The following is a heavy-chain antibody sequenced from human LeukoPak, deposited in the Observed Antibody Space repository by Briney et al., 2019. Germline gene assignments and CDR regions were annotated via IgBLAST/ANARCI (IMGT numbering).Heavy chain of an antibody. CDR1: GFTFSSYA. CDR3: AKPGGDSSGGDRD. Sequence: GGSLRLSCAASGFTFSSYAMSWVRQAPGKGLEWVAVISYDGSNKYYADSVKGRFTISRDNSKNTLYLQMNSLRAEDTAVYYCAKPGGDSSGGDRDWGQGTLVTVSS. CDR2: ISYDGSNK. D-gene: IGHD3-22*01. J-gene: IGHJ4*02. V-gene: IGHV3-30*18.